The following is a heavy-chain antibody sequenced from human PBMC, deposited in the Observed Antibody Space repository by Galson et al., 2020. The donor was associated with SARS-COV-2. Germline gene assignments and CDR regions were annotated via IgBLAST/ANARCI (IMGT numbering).Heavy chain of an antibody. Sequence: GGSLRLSCTASGFTFSNYFMHWVRQTPGKGLLWVSRIKSDEITTNYADSVKGRFTISRDNAKNTLYLQMDSLRADDTAVYYCARDGVYYNLDVWGQGTAVTVSS. CDR1: GFTFSNYF. CDR3: ARDGVYYNLDV. D-gene: IGHD3-16*01. V-gene: IGHV3-74*01. CDR2: IKSDEITT. J-gene: IGHJ6*02.